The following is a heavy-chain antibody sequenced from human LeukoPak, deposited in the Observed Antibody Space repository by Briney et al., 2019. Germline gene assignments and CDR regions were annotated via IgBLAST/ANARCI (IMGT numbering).Heavy chain of an antibody. J-gene: IGHJ4*02. V-gene: IGHV3-74*01. CDR1: GFTFSSYW. D-gene: IGHD5-24*01. CDR2: INSDGSST. CDR3: ASVRDGYNYGEFDY. Sequence: GGSLRLSCAASGFTFSSYWMHWVRQAPGKGLVWVSRINSDGSSTSYADSVKGRFTISRDNAKNTLYLQMNSLRAEDTAVYYCASVRDGYNYGEFDYWGQGTLVTVSS.